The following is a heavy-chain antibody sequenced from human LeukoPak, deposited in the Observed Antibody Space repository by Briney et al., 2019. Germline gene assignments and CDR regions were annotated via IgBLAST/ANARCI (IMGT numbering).Heavy chain of an antibody. D-gene: IGHD3-10*01. J-gene: IGHJ4*02. V-gene: IGHV1-46*01. CDR2: INPSGGST. CDR1: GYTFTSYY. CDR3: ARLSQYYYGSGSYSYFDY. Sequence: ASVKVSCKASGYTFTSYYMHWVRQAPGQGLEWMGIINPSGGSTSYAQKFQGRVTMTRDTSTSTVYMELSSLRSEDTAVYYCARLSQYYYGSGSYSYFDYWGQGTLVTVSS.